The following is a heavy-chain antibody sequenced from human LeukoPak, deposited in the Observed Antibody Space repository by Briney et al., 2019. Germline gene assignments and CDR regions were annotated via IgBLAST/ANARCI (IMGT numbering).Heavy chain of an antibody. V-gene: IGHV4-61*02. CDR3: ARWGLYGDYVYYFDY. D-gene: IGHD4-17*01. CDR2: IYTSGST. Sequence: PSETLSLTCTVSGGSISSGSYYWSWIRQPAGKGLEWIGRIYTSGSTNYNPSLKSRVTISVDTSKNQFSLKLSSVTAADTAVYYCARWGLYGDYVYYFDYWGQGTLVTVSS. J-gene: IGHJ4*02. CDR1: GGSISSGSYY.